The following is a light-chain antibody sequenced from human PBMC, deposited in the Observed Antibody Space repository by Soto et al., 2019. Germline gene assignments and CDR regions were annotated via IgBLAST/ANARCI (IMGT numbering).Light chain of an antibody. J-gene: IGKJ1*01. V-gene: IGKV1-5*01. CDR2: DAS. CDR1: QSISSW. CDR3: QQYNSYSGRT. Sequence: DIPMTQSPSTLSASVGDRVTITCRASQSISSWLAWYQQKPGKAPKLLIYDASSLESGVPSRFSGSGSGTEFTLTISSLQPDDFETYYCQQYNSYSGRTFGQGTKVEIK.